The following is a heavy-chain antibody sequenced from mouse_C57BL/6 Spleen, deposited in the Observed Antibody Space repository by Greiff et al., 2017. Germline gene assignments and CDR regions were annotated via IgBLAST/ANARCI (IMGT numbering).Heavy chain of an antibody. Sequence: VQLQQPGAELVKPGASVKMSCKASGYTFTSYWITWVKQRPGQGLEWIGDIYPGSGSTNYNEKFKSKATLTVDTSSSTAYMQLSNLTSEDSAVYYCARSYYSNYGYFDVWGTGTTVTVSS. D-gene: IGHD2-5*01. CDR1: GYTFTSYW. CDR3: ARSYYSNYGYFDV. CDR2: IYPGSGST. J-gene: IGHJ1*03. V-gene: IGHV1-55*01.